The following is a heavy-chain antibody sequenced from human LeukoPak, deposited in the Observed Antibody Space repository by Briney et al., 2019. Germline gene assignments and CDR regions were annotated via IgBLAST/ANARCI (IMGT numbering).Heavy chain of an antibody. CDR3: ANAFDGHIVVVTATDY. CDR2: ISRSGSST. Sequence: GGSLTLSCAASGFTFSSYAMSWLRQAPGEGREGVSAISRSGSSTYYEDSVKGPFTISRDNSKITLYTPMNSLRAEDTAVYYCANAFDGHIVVVTATDYWGQGTLVTVSS. J-gene: IGHJ4*02. CDR1: GFTFSSYA. D-gene: IGHD2-21*02. V-gene: IGHV3-23*01.